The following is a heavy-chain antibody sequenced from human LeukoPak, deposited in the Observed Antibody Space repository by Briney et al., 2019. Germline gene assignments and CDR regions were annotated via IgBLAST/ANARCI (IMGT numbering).Heavy chain of an antibody. D-gene: IGHD3-16*01. Sequence: QPGGSPRLSCAASGFTFSSYWMHWVRQAPGKGLVWVSRINSDGSSTSYADSVKGRFTISRDNAKNTLYLQMNSPRAEDTAVYYCARVGGRGSPVSYWGQGTLVTVSS. CDR1: GFTFSSYW. V-gene: IGHV3-74*01. CDR3: ARVGGRGSPVSY. CDR2: INSDGSST. J-gene: IGHJ4*02.